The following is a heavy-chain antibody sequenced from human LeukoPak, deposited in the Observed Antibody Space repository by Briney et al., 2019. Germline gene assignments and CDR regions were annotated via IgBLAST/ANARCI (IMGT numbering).Heavy chain of an antibody. Sequence: GGSLRLSCAASGFTFSSYGMSWVRQAPGKGLEWVSAISGSGGSTYYADSVKGRFTISRDNSKNTLYLQMNSLRAEDTAVYYCAKDPPLGWYSSSLDAFDIWGQGTMVTVSS. J-gene: IGHJ3*02. CDR3: AKDPPLGWYSSSLDAFDI. CDR2: ISGSGGST. V-gene: IGHV3-23*01. D-gene: IGHD6-13*01. CDR1: GFTFSSYG.